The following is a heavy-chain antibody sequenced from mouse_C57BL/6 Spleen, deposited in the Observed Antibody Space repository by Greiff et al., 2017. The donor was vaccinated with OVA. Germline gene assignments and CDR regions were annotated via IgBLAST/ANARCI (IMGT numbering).Heavy chain of an antibody. J-gene: IGHJ1*03. V-gene: IGHV5-15*01. CDR2: ISNLAYSI. D-gene: IGHD2-1*01. CDR3: AREDGNYAYFDV. CDR1: GFTFSDYG. Sequence: EVQRVESGGGLVQPGGSLKLSCAASGFTFSDYGMAWVRQAPRKGPEWVAFISNLAYSIYYADTVTGRFTISSENAKNTLYLEMSSLRSEDTAMYNCAREDGNYAYFDVWGTGTTVTVSS.